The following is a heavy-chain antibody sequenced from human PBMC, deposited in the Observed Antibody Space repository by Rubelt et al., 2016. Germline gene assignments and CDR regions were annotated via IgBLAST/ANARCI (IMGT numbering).Heavy chain of an antibody. CDR3: VRHNLWAFDI. CDR2: TQPGDSLT. D-gene: IGHD1-14*01. V-gene: IGHV5-51*01. J-gene: IGHJ3*02. CDR1: GYDFTDHW. Sequence: EEQLVQSGAEVKEPGESLKISCKQSGYDFTDHWIGWVRQMPGKDLEWMGITQPGDSLTKYSPSFRGQVTISADKSITTAYLQWSVLRASDTAMYYCVRHNLWAFDIWGQGTTVTVSS.